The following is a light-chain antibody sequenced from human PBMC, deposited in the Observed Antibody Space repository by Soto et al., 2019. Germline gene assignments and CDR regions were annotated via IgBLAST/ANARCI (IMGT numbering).Light chain of an antibody. CDR2: EVT. J-gene: IGLJ2*01. CDR3: SSFAGSDNLI. V-gene: IGLV2-8*01. CDR1: SSDIGGYNS. Sequence: QSVMTQPPYASGSPGQSVTISCTGTSSDIGGYNSVSWYQQYPGRAPKLLIYEVTKRPSGVPDRFSGSKSVNTASLTVSGLQAEDEAHYYCSSFAGSDNLIFGGGTKLTVL.